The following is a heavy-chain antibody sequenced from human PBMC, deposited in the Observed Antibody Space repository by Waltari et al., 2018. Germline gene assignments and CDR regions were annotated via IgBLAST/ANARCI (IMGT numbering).Heavy chain of an antibody. CDR3: ARVARGTLYDAFDI. J-gene: IGHJ3*02. Sequence: EVQLMESGGGLVQPGGSLRLSCVASGLAVRTSFMSWVRQAPGKGLEWFSAIFRGDTTYYTDSVKGRFSTSRDNSKNTLFLQMNSLRAEDTAVYYCARVARGTLYDAFDIWGQGTMVTVSS. V-gene: IGHV3-66*01. D-gene: IGHD1-26*01. CDR2: IFRGDTT. CDR1: GLAVRTSF.